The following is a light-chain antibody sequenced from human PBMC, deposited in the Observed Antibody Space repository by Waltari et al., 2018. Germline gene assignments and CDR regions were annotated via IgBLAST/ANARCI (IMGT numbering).Light chain of an antibody. Sequence: VVTQSPATLSVSPGKTVTLSCRASQRVNTNLAWYQQKPGQAPRLLIFAASTRAPGIPSRFGGSGSGTEFTLTITSLQFEDVGGYFCQQYHKWPPGGFGGGTKVEIE. V-gene: IGKV3-15*01. CDR2: AAS. CDR3: QQYHKWPPGG. J-gene: IGKJ4*01. CDR1: QRVNTN.